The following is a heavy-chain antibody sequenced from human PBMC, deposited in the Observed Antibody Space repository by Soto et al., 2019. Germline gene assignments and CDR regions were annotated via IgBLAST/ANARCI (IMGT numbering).Heavy chain of an antibody. CDR3: ARDRIAARLEGYYYYYGMDV. Sequence: ASVKVSCKASGGTFSSYAISWVRQAPGQGLEWMGGIIPIFGTANYAQKFQGRVTITADESTSTAYMELSSLRSEDTAVYYCARDRIAARLEGYYYYYGMDVWGQGTTVTVSS. CDR2: IIPIFGTA. V-gene: IGHV1-69*13. J-gene: IGHJ6*02. D-gene: IGHD6-6*01. CDR1: GGTFSSYA.